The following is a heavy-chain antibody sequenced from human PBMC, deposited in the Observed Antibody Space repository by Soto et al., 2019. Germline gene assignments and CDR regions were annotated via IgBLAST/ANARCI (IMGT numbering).Heavy chain of an antibody. CDR3: ATPTTVAAKGITFDM. D-gene: IGHD6-19*01. V-gene: IGHV3-33*01. CDR2: IWFDGSNK. CDR1: GFNFSNYG. J-gene: IGHJ3*02. Sequence: QVQLVESGGGVVQPGRSLRLSCAASGFNFSNYGIHWVRQAPGKGLEWVAVIWFDGSNKYYGDSVKGRFTVSRDNSKNTVYLQMNSLRAEDTAVYYCATPTTVAAKGITFDMWGQGTMVTVSS.